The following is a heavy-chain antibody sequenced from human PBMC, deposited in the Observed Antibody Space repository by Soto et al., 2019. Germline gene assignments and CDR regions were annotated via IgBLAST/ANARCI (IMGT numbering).Heavy chain of an antibody. D-gene: IGHD6-25*01. CDR2: VYFSGNT. J-gene: IGHJ5*02. Sequence: SETLSLTCTVSGGSLSSYYCTWIRQSPGKGLEWIGYVYFSGNTNYNPSLKSRVTISIDTSKNQFSLRLASVTAADTAFYYCGSVRPSGYVLSWGQGTLVTVSA. CDR1: GGSLSSYY. CDR3: GSVRPSGYVLS. V-gene: IGHV4-59*01.